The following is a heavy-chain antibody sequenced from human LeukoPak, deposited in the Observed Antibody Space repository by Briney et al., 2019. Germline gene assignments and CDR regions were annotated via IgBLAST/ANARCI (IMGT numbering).Heavy chain of an antibody. J-gene: IGHJ4*02. D-gene: IGHD3-22*01. CDR1: VFTFSSYC. Sequence: GGSLRLSCAASVFTFSSYCMNWVRESPGKGLEWVSYISYSSSTIYYADSVRGRLTISRDNANHSLYLQMKSLRVEDTAVYYCARGQSMDSSGYEQYYFDYWGQGTLVTVSS. V-gene: IGHV3-48*01. CDR2: ISYSSSTI. CDR3: ARGQSMDSSGYEQYYFDY.